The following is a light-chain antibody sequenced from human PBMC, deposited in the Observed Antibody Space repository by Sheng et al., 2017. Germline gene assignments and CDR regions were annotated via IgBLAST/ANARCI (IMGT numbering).Light chain of an antibody. V-gene: IGKV3-15*01. CDR3: QQYDNWPPLT. CDR1: QSVGRN. CDR2: GAS. Sequence: EIVMTQSPATLSVSPGERATLSCRASQSVGRNLAWYQQKPGQAPRLLIYGASTRPTDIPTRFSGSGSGTQFTLTISSLQSEDFAVYYCQQYDNWPPLTFGGGTKVEIK. J-gene: IGKJ4*01.